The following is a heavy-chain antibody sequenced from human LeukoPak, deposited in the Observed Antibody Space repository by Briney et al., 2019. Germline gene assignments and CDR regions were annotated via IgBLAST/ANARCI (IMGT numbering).Heavy chain of an antibody. CDR2: FDPEDGET. D-gene: IGHD6-13*01. CDR1: GYTLTELS. J-gene: IGHJ6*03. CDR3: ATTGAAAGNYYYYMDV. V-gene: IGHV1-24*01. Sequence: ASVKVSCKVSGYTLTELSMHWVRPAPGKGLEGMGGFDPEDGETIYAQKFQGRVTMTEDTSTDTAYMELSSLRAEDTAVYYCATTGAAAGNYYYYMDVWGKGTTVTISS.